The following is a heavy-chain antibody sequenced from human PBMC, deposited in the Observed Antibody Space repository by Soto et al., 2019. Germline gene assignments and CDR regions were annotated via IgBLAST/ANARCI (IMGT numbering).Heavy chain of an antibody. CDR2: IKKDDSEK. Sequence: EVQLVESGGGLVQAGGSLRLSCEASGFTFRSYWMTWVRQAPGKGLEWVANIKKDDSEKSYLDSVRGRFTISRDNAKNSLYLQLNSLRAEDTALYYCARDVSQGRSGLYLDAFDIWGQGTMVTVSS. CDR1: GFTFRSYW. J-gene: IGHJ3*02. D-gene: IGHD6-25*01. CDR3: ARDVSQGRSGLYLDAFDI. V-gene: IGHV3-7*05.